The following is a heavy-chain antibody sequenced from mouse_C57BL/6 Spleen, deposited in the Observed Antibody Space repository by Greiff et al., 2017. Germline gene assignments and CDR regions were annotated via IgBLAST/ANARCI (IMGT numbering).Heavy chain of an antibody. CDR3: RYYGSSYVRGYFDV. CDR1: GFTFSDAW. CDR2: IRNKANNHAT. Sequence: EVQGVESGGGLVQPGGSMKLSCAASGFTFSDAWMDWVRQSPEKGLEWVAEIRNKANNHATYYAESVKGRFTISRDDSKSSVYLQMNSLRAEDTGSYYCRYYGSSYVRGYFDVWGTGTTVTVSS. J-gene: IGHJ1*03. V-gene: IGHV6-6*01. D-gene: IGHD1-1*01.